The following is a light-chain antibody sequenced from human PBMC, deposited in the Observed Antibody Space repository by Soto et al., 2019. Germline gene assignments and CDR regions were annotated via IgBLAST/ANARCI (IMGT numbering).Light chain of an antibody. CDR3: RSYTSSNTLV. J-gene: IGLJ2*01. CDR1: SSDVGAHNY. V-gene: IGLV2-14*01. CDR2: EVS. Sequence: QSALTQPASVSGSPGQSITISCTGTSSDVGAHNYVSWYQQHPGKAPKLMIFEVSDRPSGVSNRFSCSKSGNTASLTFSGLHAGDEADYYCRSYTSSNTLVVGGGTQLTVL.